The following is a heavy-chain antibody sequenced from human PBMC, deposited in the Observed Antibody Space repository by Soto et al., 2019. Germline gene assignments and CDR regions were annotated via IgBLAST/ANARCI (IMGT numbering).Heavy chain of an antibody. CDR3: ARERKLSDILTGYSLDY. D-gene: IGHD3-9*01. CDR1: GGSFSGYY. Sequence: PSETLSLTCAVYGGSFSGYYWSWIRQPPGKGLEWIGEINHSGSTNYNPSLKSRVTISVDTSKNQFSLKLSSVTAADTAVYYCARERKLSDILTGYSLDYWGQGTLVTVSS. CDR2: INHSGST. V-gene: IGHV4-34*01. J-gene: IGHJ4*02.